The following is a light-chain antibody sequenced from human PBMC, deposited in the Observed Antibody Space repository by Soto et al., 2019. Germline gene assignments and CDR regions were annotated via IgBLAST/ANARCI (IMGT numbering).Light chain of an antibody. J-gene: IGKJ1*01. V-gene: IGKV1-5*03. CDR3: QQYNSYSQGST. CDR1: QSISSW. Sequence: DIQMTQYPSTLSASVGDRVTITCRASQSISSWLAWYQQKPGQAPRLLIYKASDLETGVSSRFSGSRSVTEFTLTISSLQPDDFSTYYFQQYNSYSQGSTFGQGTKVEI. CDR2: KAS.